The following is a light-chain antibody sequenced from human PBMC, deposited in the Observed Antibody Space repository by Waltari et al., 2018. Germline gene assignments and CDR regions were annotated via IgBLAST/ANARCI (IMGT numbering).Light chain of an antibody. CDR2: DVS. V-gene: IGLV2-11*01. CDR1: SSDIGNYND. CDR3: CSYRTGYSFL. J-gene: IGLJ2*01. Sequence: QAALTQPPSVSKSHGQSVTISCIGSSSDIGNYNDVSWYQQYPGKAPKLLIYDVSQRPSGVSDRFSASKSGKTASLTISGLQAEDEADYYCCSYRTGYSFLFGGGTRLTVL.